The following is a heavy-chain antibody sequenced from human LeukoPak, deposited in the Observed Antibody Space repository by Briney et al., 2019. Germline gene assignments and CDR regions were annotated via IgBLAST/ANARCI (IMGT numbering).Heavy chain of an antibody. V-gene: IGHV5-51*03. J-gene: IGHJ3*02. D-gene: IGHD2-2*01. CDR2: IYPGDSDT. Sequence: KPGASLKISCRGSGYSFTSYWIGWGRQMPGKGLEWMGIIYPGDSDTRYSPSFQGQVTISADKSISTAYLQWSSLKASDTAMYYCARDYVVVVPAAPAIPYAFDIWGQGTMVTVSS. CDR3: ARDYVVVVPAAPAIPYAFDI. CDR1: GYSFTSYW.